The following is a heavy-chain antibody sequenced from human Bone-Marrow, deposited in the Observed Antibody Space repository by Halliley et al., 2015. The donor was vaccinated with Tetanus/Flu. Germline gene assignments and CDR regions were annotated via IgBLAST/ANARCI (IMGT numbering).Heavy chain of an antibody. CDR1: GYTFMTFS. V-gene: IGHV1-18*01. CDR2: VTPYNGDT. CDR3: ARDAFAGSHDY. D-gene: IGHD3-10*01. Sequence: QLVQSGAEVKRPGATVKVSCKASGYTFMTFSINWVRQAPGQGLDWMGWVTPYNGDTRYAQSLQGRVTMTTDTSTSTAYMELRGLRSDDTAVYYCARDAFAGSHDYWGRGTLVTASS. J-gene: IGHJ4*02.